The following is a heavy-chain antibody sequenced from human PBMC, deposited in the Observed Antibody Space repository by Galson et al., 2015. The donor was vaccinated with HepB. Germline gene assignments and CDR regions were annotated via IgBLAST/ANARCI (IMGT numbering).Heavy chain of an antibody. V-gene: IGHV3-11*06. CDR3: ARVAASDYGDHTHFDY. J-gene: IGHJ4*02. CDR1: GFTFSDYY. D-gene: IGHD4-17*01. Sequence: SLRLSCAASGFTFSDYYMSWIRQAPGKGLEWVSYISSSSSYTNYADSVKGRFTISRVNAKNSLYLQMNGLRAEDTAVYYCARVAASDYGDHTHFDYWGQGTLVTVSS. CDR2: ISSSSSYT.